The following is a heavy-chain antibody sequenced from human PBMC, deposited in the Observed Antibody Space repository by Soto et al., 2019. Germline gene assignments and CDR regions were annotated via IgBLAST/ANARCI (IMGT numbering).Heavy chain of an antibody. CDR2: IIPIFGTA. Sequence: ASVKVSCKASGGTFSSYAISWVRQAPGQGLEWMGGIIPIFGTANYAQKFQGRVTITADESTSTAYMELSSLRSEDTAVYYCARARGDFWSGYSLNYGMDVWGQGTTVTVS. CDR1: GGTFSSYA. J-gene: IGHJ6*02. V-gene: IGHV1-69*13. CDR3: ARARGDFWSGYSLNYGMDV. D-gene: IGHD3-3*01.